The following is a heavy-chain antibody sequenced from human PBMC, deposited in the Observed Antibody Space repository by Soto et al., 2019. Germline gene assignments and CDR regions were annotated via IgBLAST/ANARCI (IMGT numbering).Heavy chain of an antibody. V-gene: IGHV3-23*01. D-gene: IGHD6-13*01. Sequence: EVQVLESGGGLVQPGGSLTLSCAAAGFTFSNYAMSWVRQAPGKGLEWLTVSSGTVGSTYYADSVKGRVTISRDNSKNTLFLQMRSLRADDTAIYYCAKGGSNSWYGHLDYWGRGTLVTVSS. CDR3: AKGGSNSWYGHLDY. CDR1: GFTFSNYA. J-gene: IGHJ4*02. CDR2: SSGTVGST.